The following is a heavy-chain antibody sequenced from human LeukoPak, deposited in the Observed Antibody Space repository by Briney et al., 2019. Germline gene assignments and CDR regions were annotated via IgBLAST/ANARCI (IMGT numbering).Heavy chain of an antibody. Sequence: ASVKVSCKASGYTFTNYGISWVRQAPGQGLEWMGWISAYNGNTNYAQKLQGRVTMTTDTSTSTAYMELRSLRSDDTAVYYCARRIAPHNWFDPWGQGTLVTVSS. CDR2: ISAYNGNT. D-gene: IGHD2/OR15-2a*01. CDR1: GYTFTNYG. V-gene: IGHV1-18*01. J-gene: IGHJ5*02. CDR3: ARRIAPHNWFDP.